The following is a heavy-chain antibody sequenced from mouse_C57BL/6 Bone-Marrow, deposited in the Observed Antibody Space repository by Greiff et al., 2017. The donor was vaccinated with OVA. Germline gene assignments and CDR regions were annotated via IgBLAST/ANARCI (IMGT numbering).Heavy chain of an antibody. CDR1: GYTFTSYW. J-gene: IGHJ3*02. CDR3: TTIDGY. Sequence: VQLQQPGAELVKPGASVKVSCKASGYTFTSYWMHWVKQRPGQGLEWIGWIDPENGDTEYASKFQGKATITADTSSNTAYLQLSSLTSEDTAVYYCTTIDGYRGQGTLVTVSA. V-gene: IGHV14-4*01. CDR2: IDPENGDT.